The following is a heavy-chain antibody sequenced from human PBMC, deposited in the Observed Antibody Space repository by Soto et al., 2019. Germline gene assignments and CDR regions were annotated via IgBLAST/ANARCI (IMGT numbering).Heavy chain of an antibody. Sequence: PLQESGPGLVKPSETLALTCTVSGGSVSRGSYYWNWVRQPPGKGLEWIGYIYYSGSSNYNPSLQSRVTMSGDTSKNQFSLNLASVSAADTAVYYCTTGAYWGQGTLVTVSS. CDR3: TTGAY. J-gene: IGHJ4*02. V-gene: IGHV4-61*01. CDR1: GGSVSRGSYY. CDR2: IYYSGSS.